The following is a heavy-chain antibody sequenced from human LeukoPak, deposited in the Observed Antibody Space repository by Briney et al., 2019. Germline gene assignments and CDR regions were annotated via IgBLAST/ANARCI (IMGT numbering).Heavy chain of an antibody. CDR1: GFTFSSYS. CDR2: ISSSSSYI. Sequence: PGGSLRLSCAASGFTFSSYSMNWVRQAPGKGLEWVSSISSSSSYIYYADSVKGRLTISRDNAKNSLYLQMNSLRAEDTAVYYCAREVPLGGYDYWGQGTLVTVSS. J-gene: IGHJ4*02. CDR3: AREVPLGGYDY. D-gene: IGHD3-16*01. V-gene: IGHV3-21*01.